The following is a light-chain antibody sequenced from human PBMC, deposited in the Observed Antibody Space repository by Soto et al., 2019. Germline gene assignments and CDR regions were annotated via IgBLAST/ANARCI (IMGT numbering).Light chain of an antibody. CDR1: QSVDRW. CDR3: QQYTTLVT. J-gene: IGKJ1*01. V-gene: IGKV1-5*03. CDR2: KAS. Sequence: DIQMTQSPSTLSASVGDRVTITCRASQSVDRWLAWYQQRPGKAPKALIYKASNLESGVPSRFSGSGSGTEFTLTITSLHPGEIATYYCQQYTTLVTFGQGTMVEMK.